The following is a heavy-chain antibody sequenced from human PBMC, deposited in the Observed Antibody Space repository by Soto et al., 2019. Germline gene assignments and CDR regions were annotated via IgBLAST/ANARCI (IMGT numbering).Heavy chain of an antibody. CDR3: AKSREYYGSGSYYSSYYYYMDV. D-gene: IGHD3-10*01. Sequence: LTCTVSGGSISSYYWSLIRQPPGKVLEWIGYIYYSGSTNYNPSLKSRVTISVDTSKNQFSLKLSSVTAADTAVYYCAKSREYYGSGSYYSSYYYYMDVWGKGTTVTVSS. CDR1: GGSISSYY. CDR2: IYYSGST. V-gene: IGHV4-59*08. J-gene: IGHJ6*03.